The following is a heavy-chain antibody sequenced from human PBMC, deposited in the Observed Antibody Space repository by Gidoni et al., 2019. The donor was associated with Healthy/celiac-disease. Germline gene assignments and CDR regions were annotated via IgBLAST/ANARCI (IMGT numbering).Heavy chain of an antibody. CDR2: IYSGGST. CDR1: GFTVSSNY. D-gene: IGHD5-12*01. CDR3: ARDRRYSGYDYYFDY. J-gene: IGHJ4*02. V-gene: IGHV3-66*01. Sequence: EVQLVESGGGLVQPGGSLRLSCAASGFTVSSNYMSWVRQAPGKGLEWVSVIYSGGSTYYADSVKGRFTISGDNSKNTLYLQMNSLRAEDTAVYYCARDRRYSGYDYYFDYWGQGTLVTVSS.